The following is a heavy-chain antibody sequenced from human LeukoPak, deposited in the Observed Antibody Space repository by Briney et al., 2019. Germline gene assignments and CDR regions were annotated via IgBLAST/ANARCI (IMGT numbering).Heavy chain of an antibody. D-gene: IGHD3-22*01. CDR2: IKSKTDGGTT. V-gene: IGHV3-15*01. CDR1: GFTFSNAW. Sequence: MSGGSLRLSCAASGFTFSNAWMSWVRQAPGKGREWVGRIKSKTDGGTTDYAAPVKGRFTISRDDSKNTQYLQMNSLKTEDTAVYYCTTGGIIYDSSGYSHYWGQGTLVTVCS. J-gene: IGHJ4*02. CDR3: TTGGIIYDSSGYSHY.